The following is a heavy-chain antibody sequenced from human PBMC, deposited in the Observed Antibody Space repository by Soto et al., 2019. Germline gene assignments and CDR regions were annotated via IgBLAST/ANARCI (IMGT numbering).Heavy chain of an antibody. CDR3: ARARDYGGYFDY. Sequence: ASVKVSCKASGGTFSSYAISWVRQAPGQGLEWMGGIIPIFGTANYAQKFQGRVTITADESTSTAYMELSSLRSEDTAVYYCARARDYGGYFDYWGQGTLVTVS. CDR1: GGTFSSYA. D-gene: IGHD4-17*01. J-gene: IGHJ4*02. V-gene: IGHV1-69*13. CDR2: IIPIFGTA.